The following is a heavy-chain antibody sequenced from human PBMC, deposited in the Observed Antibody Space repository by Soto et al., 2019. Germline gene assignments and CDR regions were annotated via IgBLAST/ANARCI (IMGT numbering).Heavy chain of an antibody. CDR1: GYSFTSYW. CDR2: IDPSDSYT. V-gene: IGHV5-10-1*01. Sequence: PGESLKISCKGSGYSFTSYWISWVRQMPGKGLEWMGRIDPSDSYTNYSPSFQGHVTISADKSISTAYLQWSSLKASDTAMYYCARRXIVVVPATNYYYYGMDVWGQGTTVTVSS. D-gene: IGHD2-2*01. J-gene: IGHJ6*02. CDR3: ARRXIVVVPATNYYYYGMDV.